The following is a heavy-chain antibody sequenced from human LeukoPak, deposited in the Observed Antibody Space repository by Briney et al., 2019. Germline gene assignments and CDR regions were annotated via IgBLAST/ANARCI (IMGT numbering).Heavy chain of an antibody. CDR1: GFTFDNYA. Sequence: GGSLRLSCAASGFTFDNYAMHGVRQAPGKGLEWLSIISWNSGYIGYADSVKGRFTISRDNAKKSLDLQMNSLRAEDTAFYYCAKVRGTYSSGYFFDYWGQGTLVTVSS. CDR3: AKVRGTYSSGYFFDY. V-gene: IGHV3-9*01. D-gene: IGHD6-19*01. CDR2: ISWNSGYI. J-gene: IGHJ4*02.